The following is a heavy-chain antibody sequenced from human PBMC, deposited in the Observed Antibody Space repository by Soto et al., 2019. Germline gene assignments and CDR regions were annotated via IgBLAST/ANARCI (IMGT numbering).Heavy chain of an antibody. Sequence: QVQLVQSGAEVKKPGASVKVSCKASGYTFTSYAMHWVRQAPGQRLEWMGWINAGNGNTKYSQNFQGRVTITRDTSASTAYMDLSSLRSEDTAVYYCARTSQGGRYWYFDLWGRGTLVTVSS. CDR2: INAGNGNT. J-gene: IGHJ2*01. CDR3: ARTSQGGRYWYFDL. D-gene: IGHD1-26*01. V-gene: IGHV1-3*01. CDR1: GYTFTSYA.